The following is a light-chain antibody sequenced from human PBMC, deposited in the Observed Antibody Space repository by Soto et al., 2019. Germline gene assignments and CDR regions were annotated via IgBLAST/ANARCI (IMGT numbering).Light chain of an antibody. CDR3: QQYGDSPVT. Sequence: EIVLTQSPGTLSLSPGERATLSCRASQSVSINYLAWYRQKPDQAPRLLIYDTSHRATDIPDRFSGSGSRTEFTLIISRREPEDFALYYCQQYGDSPVTFGQGTRLEIK. CDR2: DTS. V-gene: IGKV3-20*01. J-gene: IGKJ5*01. CDR1: QSVSINY.